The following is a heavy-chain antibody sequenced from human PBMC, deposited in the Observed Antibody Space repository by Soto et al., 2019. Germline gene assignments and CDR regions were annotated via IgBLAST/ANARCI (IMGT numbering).Heavy chain of an antibody. Sequence: WGSLRVSWAASGFTFSSYAMHWVLQAPGKGLEWVAVISYDGSNKYYADSVKGRFTISRDNSKNTLYLQMNSLRAEDTAVYYCARDRLRYNWNDFPYYYYGMDVWGQGTTVTVSS. CDR3: ARDRLRYNWNDFPYYYYGMDV. CDR1: GFTFSSYA. CDR2: ISYDGSNK. D-gene: IGHD1-1*01. V-gene: IGHV3-30-3*01. J-gene: IGHJ6*02.